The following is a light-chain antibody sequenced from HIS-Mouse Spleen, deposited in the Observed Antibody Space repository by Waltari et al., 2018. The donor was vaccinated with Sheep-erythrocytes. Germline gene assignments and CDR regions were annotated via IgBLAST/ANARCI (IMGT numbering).Light chain of an antibody. V-gene: IGKV3-20*01. CDR3: QQYGSSRQQTFT. Sequence: EIVLTQSPGTLSLSPGERATLSCRDSQSVSSSYLAWYQQKPGQAPRLLIYGASSRATGIPDRFSGSGSGTDFTLTISRLEPEDFAVYYCQQYGSSRQQTFTFGPGTKVDIK. J-gene: IGKJ3*01. CDR2: GAS. CDR1: QSVSSSY.